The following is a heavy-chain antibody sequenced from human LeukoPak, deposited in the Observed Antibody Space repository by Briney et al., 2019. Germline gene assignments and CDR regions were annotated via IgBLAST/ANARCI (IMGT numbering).Heavy chain of an antibody. CDR2: IITYNGNT. V-gene: IGHV1-18*01. D-gene: IGHD3-10*01. CDR1: GYTFTSYG. CDR3: ARDGVITMVRGVIITYSAPLDY. Sequence: ASVKVSCKASGYTFTSYGISWVRQAPGQGLEWMGWIITYNGNTNYAQKLQGRVTMTTDTSTSTAYLELRSLRSDDTAVYYCARDGVITMVRGVIITYSAPLDYWGQGTLVTVSS. J-gene: IGHJ4*02.